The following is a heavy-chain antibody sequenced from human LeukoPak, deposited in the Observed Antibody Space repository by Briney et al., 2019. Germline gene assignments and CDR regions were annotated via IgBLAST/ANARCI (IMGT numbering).Heavy chain of an antibody. CDR2: IRYDGSNK. Sequence: PGGSLRLSCAGSGFTFSSYGIHWVRQAPGKGLEWVAFIRYDGSNKYYADSVKGRFTISRDNSKNTLFLQMNSLRAEDTAIYYCAKDLPIGADDSYFDYWGQGTLVTVSS. CDR3: AKDLPIGADDSYFDY. CDR1: GFTFSSYG. J-gene: IGHJ4*02. V-gene: IGHV3-30*02. D-gene: IGHD3-22*01.